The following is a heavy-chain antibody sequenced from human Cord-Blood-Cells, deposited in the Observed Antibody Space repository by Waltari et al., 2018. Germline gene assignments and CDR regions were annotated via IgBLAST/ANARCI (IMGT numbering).Heavy chain of an antibody. Sequence: QVQLVQSGAEVKKPGASVKVSCKASGYTFTSYGISWVRQAPGQGLEWMGWIEAYNGKTKYAQKLQGRVTMTTDTSTSTAYMELRSLRSDDTAVYYCARDTPPGDYDYVWGSYLPFDYWGQGTLVTVSS. J-gene: IGHJ4*02. CDR2: IEAYNGKT. CDR3: ARDTPPGDYDYVWGSYLPFDY. CDR1: GYTFTSYG. V-gene: IGHV1-18*01. D-gene: IGHD3-16*01.